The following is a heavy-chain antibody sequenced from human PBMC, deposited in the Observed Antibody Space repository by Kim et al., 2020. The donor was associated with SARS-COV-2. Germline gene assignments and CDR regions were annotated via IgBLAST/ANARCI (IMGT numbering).Heavy chain of an antibody. J-gene: IGHJ4*02. D-gene: IGHD4-17*01. V-gene: IGHV1-24*01. Sequence: AQQFQGRVTMTEDTSTDTAYMELSSLRSEDTAVYYCATADYGGNSPFFDYWGQGTLVTVSS. CDR3: ATADYGGNSPFFDY.